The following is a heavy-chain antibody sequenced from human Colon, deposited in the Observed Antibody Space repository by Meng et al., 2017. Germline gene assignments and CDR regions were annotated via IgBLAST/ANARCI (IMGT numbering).Heavy chain of an antibody. J-gene: IGHJ4*02. CDR1: GLTFRGFA. Sequence: EVQILESGGDLVQPGGSLRLSCATSGLTFRGFATTWVRQASGKVLQWVSSIGSGGGDRYYVDSVRGRFTISRDDSNNMLFLEMDSLRGEDTALYYCARGGIGEAGLDYWGQGALVTVSS. D-gene: IGHD6-13*01. V-gene: IGHV3-23*01. CDR3: ARGGIGEAGLDY. CDR2: IGSGGGDR.